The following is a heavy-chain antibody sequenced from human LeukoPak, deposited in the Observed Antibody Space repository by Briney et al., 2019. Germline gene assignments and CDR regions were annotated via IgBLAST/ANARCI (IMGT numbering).Heavy chain of an antibody. CDR1: GGSISSYY. CDR2: IYYSGST. V-gene: IGHV4-59*01. J-gene: IGHJ6*02. CDR3: ARVPPVMTYGMDV. Sequence: SETLSLTCTVSGGSISSYYWSWIRQPPGKGLEWIGYIYYSGSTNYNPSLKSRVTISVDTSKNQFSLKLSSVTAADTAVYYCARVPPVMTYGMDVWGQGTMVTVSS. D-gene: IGHD3-16*01.